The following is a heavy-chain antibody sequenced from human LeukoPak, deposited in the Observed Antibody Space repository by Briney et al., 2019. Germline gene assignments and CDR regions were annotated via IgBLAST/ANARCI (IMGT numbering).Heavy chain of an antibody. J-gene: IGHJ4*02. D-gene: IGHD3-10*01. V-gene: IGHV3-66*01. CDR2: INPDGNT. CDR3: ARGNYYGQDY. CDR1: GFAVSRTY. Sequence: GGSLRLSCAASGFAVSRTYMSWVRQAPGKGLEWVSVINPDGNTYYADSVKGRFSISRDNYKNTEYLQMNSLRAEDTAVYYCARGNYYGQDYWGQGTLVTVSS.